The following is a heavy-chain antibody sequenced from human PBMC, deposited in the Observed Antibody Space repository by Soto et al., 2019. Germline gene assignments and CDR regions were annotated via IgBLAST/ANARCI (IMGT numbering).Heavy chain of an antibody. J-gene: IGHJ6*02. D-gene: IGHD6-6*01. V-gene: IGHV5-51*01. CDR2: IYPGDSDT. Sequence: GESLKISCKGSGYSFTSYWIGWVRQMPGKGLERMGIIYPGDSDTRYSPSFQGQVTISADKSISTAYLQWSSLKASDTAMYYCARQNAARENYYYGMDVWGQGTTVTVSS. CDR3: ARQNAARENYYYGMDV. CDR1: GYSFTSYW.